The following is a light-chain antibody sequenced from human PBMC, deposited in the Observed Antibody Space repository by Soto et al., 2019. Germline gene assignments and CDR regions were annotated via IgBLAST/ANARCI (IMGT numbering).Light chain of an antibody. Sequence: QSVLTQPPSASGTPGQRVTISCSGSSSNIGSNTVNWYQQLPGTAPKLLIYSNDQRPSGVPDRFSGSKSVTSASLAISGLQSADEADYYCAAWDDSLNGVVFGGGTKLTVL. J-gene: IGLJ2*01. CDR2: SND. V-gene: IGLV1-44*01. CDR3: AAWDDSLNGVV. CDR1: SSNIGSNT.